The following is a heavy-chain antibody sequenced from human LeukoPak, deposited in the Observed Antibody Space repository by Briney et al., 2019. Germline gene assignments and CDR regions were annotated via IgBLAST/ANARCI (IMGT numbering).Heavy chain of an antibody. D-gene: IGHD2-15*01. CDR1: GFTFSNAW. CDR3: TTATVVVVAAH. V-gene: IGHV3-15*01. Sequence: GGSLRLSCAASGFTFSNAWMSWVRQAPGKGLEWVGRIKSKTDGGATDYAAPVKGRFTISRDDSKNTLYLQMNSLKTEDTAVYYCTTATVVVVAAHWGQGTTVTVSS. CDR2: IKSKTDGGAT. J-gene: IGHJ6*02.